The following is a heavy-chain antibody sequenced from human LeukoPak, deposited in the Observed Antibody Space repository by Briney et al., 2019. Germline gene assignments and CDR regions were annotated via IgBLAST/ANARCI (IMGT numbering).Heavy chain of an antibody. CDR2: ITHSSGAI. CDR1: GFTLSPYS. Sequence: PGGSLRLSCAASGFTLSPYSMIWVRRAPGKGLEWLSYITHSSGAIHQADSVKGRFTISRDNAKNSLYLQMHSLRAEDTAVYYCARVRGSSLAFWHFDLWGRGTLVTVSS. CDR3: ARVRGSSLAFWHFDL. V-gene: IGHV3-48*04. D-gene: IGHD6-13*01. J-gene: IGHJ2*01.